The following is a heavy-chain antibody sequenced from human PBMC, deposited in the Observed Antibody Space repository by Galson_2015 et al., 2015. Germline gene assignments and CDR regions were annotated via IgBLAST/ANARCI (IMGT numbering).Heavy chain of an antibody. CDR3: ARARYSTSDFDY. Sequence: SETLSLTCTVSGGSISSYFWTWIRQPPGKGLEYIGYIYYSGSTNYNPSLKSRVSLSIDTSKNHFSLRLSSVTAADTAVYYCARARYSTSDFDYWGQGTLVTVSS. J-gene: IGHJ4*02. D-gene: IGHD6-6*01. CDR2: IYYSGST. V-gene: IGHV4-59*01. CDR1: GGSISSYF.